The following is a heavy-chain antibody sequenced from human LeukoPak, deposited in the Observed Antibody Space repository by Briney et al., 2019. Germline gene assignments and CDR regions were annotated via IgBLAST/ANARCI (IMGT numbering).Heavy chain of an antibody. J-gene: IGHJ6*02. CDR1: GYTFTSYD. CDR3: ARGEYCSSTSCYTPYYYYYGMDV. CDR2: MNPNSGNT. V-gene: IGHV1-8*01. Sequence: ASVKVSCKASGYTFTSYDINWVRQATGQGLEWMRWMNPNSGNTGYAQKFQGRVTMTRNTSISTAYMELSSLRSEDTAVYYCARGEYCSSTSCYTPYYYYYGMDVWGQGTTVTVSS. D-gene: IGHD2-2*02.